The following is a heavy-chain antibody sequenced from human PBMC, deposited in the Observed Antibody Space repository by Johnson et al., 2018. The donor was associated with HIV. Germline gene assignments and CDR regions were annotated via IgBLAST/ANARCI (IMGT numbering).Heavy chain of an antibody. Sequence: VESGGGVVQPGRSLRLSCAASGFTFNTYAMHWVRQAPGKGLQWVALMSYDGIKKCYADSVKGRFTISGESSKNTVFLQMNSRRVEDTAVYFCARVGISDYDLAAFDIWGQGTMVTVSS. V-gene: IGHV3-30-3*01. CDR1: GFTFNTYA. CDR2: MSYDGIKK. D-gene: IGHD3-3*01. J-gene: IGHJ3*02. CDR3: ARVGISDYDLAAFDI.